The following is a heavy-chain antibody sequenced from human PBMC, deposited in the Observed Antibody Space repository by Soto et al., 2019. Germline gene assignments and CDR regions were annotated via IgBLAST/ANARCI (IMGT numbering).Heavy chain of an antibody. Sequence: QVQLVESGGGVVQPGRSLRLSCAASGFTFSSYAMHWVRQAPGKGLEWVAVISYDGSNKYYADSVKGRFTISRDNSKNTLYLQMNSLRAEDTAVYYCASRGSGPALYYYGMDVWGQGTTVTVSS. CDR3: ASRGSGPALYYYGMDV. J-gene: IGHJ6*02. CDR1: GFTFSSYA. CDR2: ISYDGSNK. D-gene: IGHD3-10*01. V-gene: IGHV3-30-3*01.